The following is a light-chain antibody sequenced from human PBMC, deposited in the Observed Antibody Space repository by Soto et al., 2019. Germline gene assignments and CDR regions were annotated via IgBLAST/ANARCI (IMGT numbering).Light chain of an antibody. Sequence: QSALTQPASVSGSPGQSITISCTGTSSDVGSYNYVSWYQQLPGKAPKLMIYEVNNRPSGVSNRFSGSKSGNTASLTISGLQAEDEGDYDCSSFSSSPTPSYVFGTGTKLTVL. J-gene: IGLJ1*01. CDR1: SSDVGSYNY. V-gene: IGLV2-14*01. CDR3: SSFSSSPTPSYV. CDR2: EVN.